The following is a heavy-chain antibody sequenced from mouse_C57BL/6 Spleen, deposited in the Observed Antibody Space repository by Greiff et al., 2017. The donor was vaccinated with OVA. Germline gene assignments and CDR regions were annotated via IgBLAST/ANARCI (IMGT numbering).Heavy chain of an antibody. CDR2: IWSGGST. J-gene: IGHJ2*01. V-gene: IGHV2-2*02. D-gene: IGHD1-1*01. CDR1: GFSLTSYG. Sequence: VKLMESGPGLVQPSQSLSITCTVSGFSLTSYGVHWVRQSPGKGLEWLGVIWSGGSTDYNAAFISRLSISKDNSKSQVFFKMNSLQANDTAIYYFARNTVVDNYFDYWGQGTTLTVSS. CDR3: ARNTVVDNYFDY.